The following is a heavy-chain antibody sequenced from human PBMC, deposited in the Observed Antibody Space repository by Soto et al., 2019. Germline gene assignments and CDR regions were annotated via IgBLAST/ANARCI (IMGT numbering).Heavy chain of an antibody. CDR3: ARLPNYDFWIQNWFDP. CDR2: IYYSGST. CDR1: GGSISSSSYY. J-gene: IGHJ5*02. V-gene: IGHV4-39*01. Sequence: SETLSLTCTVSGGSISSSSYYWGWIRQPPGKGLEWIGSIYYSGSTYYNPSLKSRVTISVDTSKNQFSLKLSSVTAADTAVYYCARLPNYDFWIQNWFDPWGQGTLVTVSS. D-gene: IGHD3-3*01.